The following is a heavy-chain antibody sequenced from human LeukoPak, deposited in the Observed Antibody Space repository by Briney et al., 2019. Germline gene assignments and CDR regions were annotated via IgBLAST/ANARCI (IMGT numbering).Heavy chain of an antibody. D-gene: IGHD5-12*01. CDR3: ARVSVDIVATIEGPFDY. V-gene: IGHV1-18*01. CDR2: ISAYNGNT. Sequence: ASVKVSRKASGYTFTSYGISWVRQAPGQGLEWMGWISAYNGNTNYAQKLQGRVTMTTDTSTSTAYMELRSLRSDDTAVYYCARVSVDIVATIEGPFDYWGQGTLVTVSS. CDR1: GYTFTSYG. J-gene: IGHJ4*02.